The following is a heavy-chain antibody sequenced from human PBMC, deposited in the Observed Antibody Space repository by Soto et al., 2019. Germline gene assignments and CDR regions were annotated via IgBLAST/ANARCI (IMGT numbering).Heavy chain of an antibody. D-gene: IGHD2-2*01. Sequence: GGSLRLSCGASGFTFSDYVMTWVRQAPGKGLEWVSGISGGDDSTYYADSVKGRFTISRANSKNTLYLQMNSLRAEDTAVYYCARDRGHLLPNYGMDVWGQGTTVNVSS. CDR2: ISGGDDST. CDR1: GFTFSDYV. V-gene: IGHV3-23*01. J-gene: IGHJ6*01. CDR3: ARDRGHLLPNYGMDV.